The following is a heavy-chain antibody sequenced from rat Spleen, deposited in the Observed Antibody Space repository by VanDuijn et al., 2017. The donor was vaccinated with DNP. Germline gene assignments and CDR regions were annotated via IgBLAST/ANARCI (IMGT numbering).Heavy chain of an antibody. CDR2: ITNTGDST. V-gene: IGHV5-25*01. CDR1: GFIFRNYD. J-gene: IGHJ2*01. Sequence: EVQLVESGGGLVQPGRSLKLSCTASGFIFRNYDMAWVRQAPTKGLEWVASITNTGDSTYYSDSGKGRFSISRENAKSTLYLQVNSLRSEDTATYYCARGGGSPDYWGQGVMVTVSS. D-gene: IGHD1-11*01. CDR3: ARGGGSPDY.